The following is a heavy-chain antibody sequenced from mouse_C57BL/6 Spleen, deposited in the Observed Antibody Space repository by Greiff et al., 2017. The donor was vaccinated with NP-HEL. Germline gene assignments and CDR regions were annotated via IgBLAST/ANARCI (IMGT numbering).Heavy chain of an antibody. CDR1: GFTFSSYA. D-gene: IGHD1-1*01. V-gene: IGHV5-4*01. J-gene: IGHJ4*01. CDR2: ISDGGSYT. Sequence: EVKLVESGGGLVKPGGSLKLSCAASGFTFSSYAMSWVRQTPEKRLEWVATISDGGSYTYYPDNVKGRFTISRDNAKNTLYLQMNHLKSEDTAMYYCARDYDGSSWGKGTSVTVAS. CDR3: ARDYDGSS.